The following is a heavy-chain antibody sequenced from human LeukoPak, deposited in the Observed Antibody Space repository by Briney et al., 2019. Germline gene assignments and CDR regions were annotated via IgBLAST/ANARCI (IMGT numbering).Heavy chain of an antibody. CDR1: GFTFNSYT. V-gene: IGHV3-21*01. CDR2: IICQRTQR. CDR3: ARDSERRDGFSLYLFDY. Sequence: GVSVRLSCTASGFTFNSYTMNWVRQPPGKGLEWVSSIICQRTQRYYADSVKGRFTISRDNAENSLFLQMDSLRAEDTALYYCARDSERRDGFSLYLFDYRGRGTPVTV. D-gene: IGHD5-24*01. J-gene: IGHJ4*02.